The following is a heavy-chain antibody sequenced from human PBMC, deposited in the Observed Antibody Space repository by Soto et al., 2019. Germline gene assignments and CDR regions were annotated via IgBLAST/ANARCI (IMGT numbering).Heavy chain of an antibody. D-gene: IGHD6-13*01. Sequence: QGLEWMGGIIPIFGTANYAQKFQGRVTITADESTSTAYMELSSLRSEDTAVYYCARNPIAAAGTWNNFDYWGQGTLVTVSS. V-gene: IGHV1-69*01. J-gene: IGHJ4*02. CDR3: ARNPIAAAGTWNNFDY. CDR2: IIPIFGTA.